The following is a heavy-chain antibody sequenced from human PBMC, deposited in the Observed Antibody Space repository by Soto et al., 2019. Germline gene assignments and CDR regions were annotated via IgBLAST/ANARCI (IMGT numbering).Heavy chain of an antibody. D-gene: IGHD6-19*01. V-gene: IGHV3-48*01. CDR3: ARVPSSGWPYFFDY. CDR1: GFTFRDYT. Sequence: GGSLRLSCAASGFTFRDYTMTWVRQAPGQVLECISVILSDYNTFHADSVKGRFTISRDSAKNSLYLQMNSLRAEDTAMYYCARVPSSGWPYFFDYWGLGTLVTVSS. CDR2: ILSDYNT. J-gene: IGHJ4*02.